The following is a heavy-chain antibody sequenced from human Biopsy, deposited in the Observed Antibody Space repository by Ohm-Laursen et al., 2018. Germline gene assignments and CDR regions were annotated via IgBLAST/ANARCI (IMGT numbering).Heavy chain of an antibody. Sequence: SLRLSCAASGFNFDDYAMHWIRQGPGKGLEWVAGLTWNGGTIAYAGSVRGRFTISRDNAKNSLHLQMNNLTSEDTALYYCVRSLRNYDFLDSWGQGTLVSVSS. V-gene: IGHV3-9*01. D-gene: IGHD3-16*01. CDR3: VRSLRNYDFLDS. J-gene: IGHJ4*02. CDR2: LTWNGGTI. CDR1: GFNFDDYA.